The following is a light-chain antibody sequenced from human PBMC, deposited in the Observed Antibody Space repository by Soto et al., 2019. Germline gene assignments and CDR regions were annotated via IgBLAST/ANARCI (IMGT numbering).Light chain of an antibody. CDR2: GAS. J-gene: IGKJ2*01. V-gene: IGKV3-15*01. CDR1: QSVSSN. Sequence: EIVMTQSPGTLSVSPGERATLSCRASQSVSSNLAWYQQKPGQAPRLLIYGASTRATGIPARFSGSGSGTEFTLTISSLQSEDFAVYYCQQYDNSPHTFGQGTKLEIK. CDR3: QQYDNSPHT.